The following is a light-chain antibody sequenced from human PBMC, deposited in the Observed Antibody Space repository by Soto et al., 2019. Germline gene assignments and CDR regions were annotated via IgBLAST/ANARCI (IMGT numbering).Light chain of an antibody. CDR2: EVS. CDR3: SSYISNSTPL. V-gene: IGLV2-14*01. Sequence: QSVLTQPASVSGSPGQSITISCAGTSSDVGAYNYVSWYQHHPGKAPKLIIYEVSNRPSGVSNRFSGSKSGNTASLTISGLQAEDEADYYCSSYISNSTPLFGGGTKLT. CDR1: SSDVGAYNY. J-gene: IGLJ3*02.